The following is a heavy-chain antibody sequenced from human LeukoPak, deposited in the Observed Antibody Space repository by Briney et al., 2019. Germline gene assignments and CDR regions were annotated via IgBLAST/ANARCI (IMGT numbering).Heavy chain of an antibody. CDR3: ARYLDLVATSDY. V-gene: IGHV3-7*01. CDR2: IKQDGSEK. D-gene: IGHD5-12*01. Sequence: GGSLRLSCAASGFTFSSHWMSWVRQAPGKGLEWVADIKQDGSEKYYVDSVKGRFTISRDNAKNSLYLQMNSLRAEDTAVYYCARYLDLVATSDYWGQGTLVTVSS. CDR1: GFTFSSHW. J-gene: IGHJ4*02.